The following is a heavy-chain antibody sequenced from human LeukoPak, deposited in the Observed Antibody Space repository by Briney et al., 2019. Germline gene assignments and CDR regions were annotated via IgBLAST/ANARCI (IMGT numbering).Heavy chain of an antibody. D-gene: IGHD3-10*01. CDR1: GGSISSYY. J-gene: IGHJ5*02. Sequence: SETLSLTCTVSGGSISSYYWSWIRQPPGKGLEWIGYIYYSGSTNYNPSLKSRVTISVDTSKNQFSLKLSSVTAADTAVYYCAREGEELLRRWWFDPWGQGTLVTVSS. CDR3: AREGEELLRRWWFDP. V-gene: IGHV4-59*01. CDR2: IYYSGST.